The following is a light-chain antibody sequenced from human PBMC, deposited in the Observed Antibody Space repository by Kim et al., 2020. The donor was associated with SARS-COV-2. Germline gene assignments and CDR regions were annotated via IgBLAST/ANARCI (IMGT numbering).Light chain of an antibody. CDR1: RSNIGNNY. J-gene: IGLJ3*02. CDR2: DNN. V-gene: IGLV1-51*01. CDR3: GTWDSSLSAGV. Sequence: GQKVTISCSGSRSNIGNNYVSWYQQLPGTAPKLLIYDNNKRPSGIPDRFSGSKSDTSATLGITGLQTGDEADYYCGTWDSSLSAGVFGGGTQLTVL.